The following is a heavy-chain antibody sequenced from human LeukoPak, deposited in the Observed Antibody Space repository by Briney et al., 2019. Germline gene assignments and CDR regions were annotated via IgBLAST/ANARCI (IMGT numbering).Heavy chain of an antibody. V-gene: IGHV1-69*01. CDR2: IIPIFGTA. J-gene: IGHJ4*02. Sequence: SVKVSCKASGGTFSSYAISWVRQAPGQGLEWMGGIIPIFGTANYAQKFQGRVTITADESTSTAYMELSSLRSEDTAVYYCARKGTIFGVVSYFDYWGQGTLVTVSS. D-gene: IGHD3-3*01. CDR3: ARKGTIFGVVSYFDY. CDR1: GGTFSSYA.